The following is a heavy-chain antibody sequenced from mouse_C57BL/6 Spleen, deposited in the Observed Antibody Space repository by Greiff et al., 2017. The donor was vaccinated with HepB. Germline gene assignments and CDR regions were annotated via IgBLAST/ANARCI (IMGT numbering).Heavy chain of an antibody. J-gene: IGHJ1*03. Sequence: EVQWVESEGGLVQPGSSMKLSCTASGFTFSDYYMAWVRQVPEKGLEWVANINYDGSSTYYLDSLKSRFIISRDNAKNILYLQMSSLKSEDTATYYCARGGAYFDVWGTGTTVTVSS. CDR2: INYDGSST. CDR3: ARGGAYFDV. V-gene: IGHV5-16*01. CDR1: GFTFSDYY.